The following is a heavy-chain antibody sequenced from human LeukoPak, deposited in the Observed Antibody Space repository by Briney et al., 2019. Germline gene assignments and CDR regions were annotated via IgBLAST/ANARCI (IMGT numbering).Heavy chain of an antibody. V-gene: IGHV3-33*08. D-gene: IGHD3-22*01. Sequence: PGGSLRLSCAASGFTFSSYGMHWVRQAPGKGLERVAVIWYGGSNKYYADSVKGRFTVSRDNAKNSLYLQMNSLRAEDTAVYYCARAEHFPSPYYYDSSGYYNYWGQGTLVTVSS. CDR1: GFTFSSYG. J-gene: IGHJ4*02. CDR3: ARAEHFPSPYYYDSSGYYNY. CDR2: IWYGGSNK.